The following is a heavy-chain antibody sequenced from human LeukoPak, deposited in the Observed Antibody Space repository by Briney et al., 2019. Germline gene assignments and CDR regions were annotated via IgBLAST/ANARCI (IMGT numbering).Heavy chain of an antibody. V-gene: IGHV4-39*01. CDR3: ARHVYDFWSGALNGYYYMDV. J-gene: IGHJ6*03. CDR1: GGSISSSSYY. CDR2: IYYSGST. Sequence: KPSETLSLTCTVSGGSISSSSYYWGWIRHPPGKGLEWIGSIYYSGSTYYNPSLKSRVTISVDTSKNQFSLKLSSVTAADTAVYYCARHVYDFWSGALNGYYYMDVWGKGTTVTVSS. D-gene: IGHD3-3*01.